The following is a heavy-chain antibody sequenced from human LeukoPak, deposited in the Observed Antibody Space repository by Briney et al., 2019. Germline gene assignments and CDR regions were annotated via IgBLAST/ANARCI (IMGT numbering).Heavy chain of an antibody. CDR3: AREYDYGDSPYFDY. Sequence: GGSLRLSCAASGFTFSSYAMHWVRQAPGKGLEYVSAISSNGGSTYYANSVKGRFTISRDNAKNSLYLQMNSLRAEDTAVYYCAREYDYGDSPYFDYWGQGTLVTVSS. CDR1: GFTFSSYA. D-gene: IGHD4-17*01. J-gene: IGHJ4*02. V-gene: IGHV3-64*01. CDR2: ISSNGGST.